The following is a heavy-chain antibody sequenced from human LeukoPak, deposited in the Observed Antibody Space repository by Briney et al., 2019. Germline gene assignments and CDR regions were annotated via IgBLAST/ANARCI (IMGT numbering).Heavy chain of an antibody. CDR2: IYYSGST. D-gene: IGHD3-22*01. J-gene: IGHJ4*02. CDR1: GGSISSYY. V-gene: IGHV4-59*01. Sequence: SETLSLTCTVSGGSISSYYWSWIRQPPGKGLEWIGYIYYSGSTNYNPSLKSRVTISVDTSKNQFSLKLSSVTAADTAVYYCARSGYYPGDFDYWGQGTLVTVSS. CDR3: ARSGYYPGDFDY.